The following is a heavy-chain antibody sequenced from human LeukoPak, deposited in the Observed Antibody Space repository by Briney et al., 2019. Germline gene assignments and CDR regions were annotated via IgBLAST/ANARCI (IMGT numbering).Heavy chain of an antibody. CDR1: GYTFTGYG. CDR3: ATSDPRAFHYDFLNYFYYMDV. CDR2: INPNSGGT. Sequence: ASVKVSCKASGYTFTGYGISWVRQAPGQGLEWMGWINPNSGGTNYAQKFQGRVTMTEDTSTDTAYMELSSLRSEDTAVYYCATSDPRAFHYDFLNYFYYMDVWGRGTTVTISS. D-gene: IGHD3-9*01. J-gene: IGHJ6*03. V-gene: IGHV1-18*01.